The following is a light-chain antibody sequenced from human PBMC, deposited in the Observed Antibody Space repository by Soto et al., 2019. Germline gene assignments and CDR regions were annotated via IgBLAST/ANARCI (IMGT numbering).Light chain of an antibody. V-gene: IGLV2-8*01. CDR3: KSYAGSNTYV. Sequence: QSALTQPPSASGSPGQSVTISCTGSSIDVGAYNFVSWYQQHPGKAPKLMIYEVNKRPSGVPDRFSGSKSGNTASLTVSGLQAADEADYFCKSYAGSNTYVFGSGTKLTVL. CDR2: EVN. CDR1: SIDVGAYNF. J-gene: IGLJ1*01.